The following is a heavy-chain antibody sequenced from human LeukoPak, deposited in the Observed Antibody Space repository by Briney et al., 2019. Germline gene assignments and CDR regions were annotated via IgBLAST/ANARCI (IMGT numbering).Heavy chain of an antibody. V-gene: IGHV1-18*04. CDR1: GYTFTGYY. CDR2: ISAYNGNT. Sequence: ASVKVSCKASGYTFTGYYMHWVRQAPGQGLEWMGWISAYNGNTNYAQKLQGRVTMTTDTSTSTAYMELRSLRSDNTAVYYCARANPEMATIMSADDYFDYWGQGTLVTVSS. D-gene: IGHD5-24*01. CDR3: ARANPEMATIMSADDYFDY. J-gene: IGHJ4*02.